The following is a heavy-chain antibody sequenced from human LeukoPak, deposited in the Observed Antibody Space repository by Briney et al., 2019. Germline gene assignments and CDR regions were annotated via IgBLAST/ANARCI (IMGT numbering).Heavy chain of an antibody. Sequence: SETLSLTCAVYGGSFSGYYWSWIRQPPGKGLEWIGEINHSGSTNYNPSLKSRVTISVDTSKNQFSLKLSSVTAADTAVYYCARGANQRFGPIRGYWGQGTLVTVSS. J-gene: IGHJ4*02. CDR2: INHSGST. V-gene: IGHV4-34*01. D-gene: IGHD3-10*01. CDR3: ARGANQRFGPIRGY. CDR1: GGSFSGYY.